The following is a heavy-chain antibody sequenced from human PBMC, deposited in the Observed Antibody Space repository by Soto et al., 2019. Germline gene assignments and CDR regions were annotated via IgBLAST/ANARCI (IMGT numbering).Heavy chain of an antibody. D-gene: IGHD6-19*01. CDR3: AKVISTIGSKQWLAQTKHQALDY. CDR2: MNPNTGGA. Sequence: QVNLVQSGAEVKKPGASVKVSCKASGYNFNGYYIHWVQQAPGQGLEWMGWMNPNTGGANYAQKFQGKVIMTTDTSISTAYLELRSPTSDDTAVYYCAKVISTIGSKQWLAQTKHQALDYWGQGTLVTVSS. V-gene: IGHV1-2*02. J-gene: IGHJ4*02. CDR1: GYNFNGYY.